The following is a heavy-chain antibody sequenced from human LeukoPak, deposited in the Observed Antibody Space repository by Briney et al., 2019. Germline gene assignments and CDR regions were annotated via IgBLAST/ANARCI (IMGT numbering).Heavy chain of an antibody. CDR1: GGTFSSYA. D-gene: IGHD6-19*01. V-gene: IGHV1-69*05. J-gene: IGHJ6*03. Sequence: ASVKVSCKASGGTFSSYAISWVRQAPGQGLEWMGGTIPIFGTANYAQKFQGRVTITTDESTSTAYMELSSLRSEDTAVYYCVRSSFLAAVAGTGLYYYYMDVWGKGTTVTVSS. CDR3: VRSSFLAAVAGTGLYYYYMDV. CDR2: TIPIFGTA.